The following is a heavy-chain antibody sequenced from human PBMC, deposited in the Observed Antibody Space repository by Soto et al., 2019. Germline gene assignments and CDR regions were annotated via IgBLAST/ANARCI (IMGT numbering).Heavy chain of an antibody. CDR3: ARSYYYDSSGYWGGYYYYGMDV. CDR2: ISSSSSYI. J-gene: IGHJ6*02. Sequence: GGSLRLSCAASGFTFSSYSMNWVRQAPGKGLEWVSSISSSSSYIYYADSVKGRFTISRDNAKNSLYLQMNSLRAEDTAVYYCARSYYYDSSGYWGGYYYYGMDVWGQGTTVTVS. D-gene: IGHD3-22*01. CDR1: GFTFSSYS. V-gene: IGHV3-21*01.